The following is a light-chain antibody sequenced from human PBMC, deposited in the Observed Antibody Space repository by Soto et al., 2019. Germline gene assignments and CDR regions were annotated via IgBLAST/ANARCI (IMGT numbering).Light chain of an antibody. Sequence: DIQMTQSPSTLSASVGDRVTITCRASQNINNWLAWYQLKPGTAPKLLIYKASNLESGVPSRFSGSGSGTEFTLSSSRLQPDYFAAYFCQQYDSLFTFGPGTKVEIK. J-gene: IGKJ3*01. CDR3: QQYDSLFT. CDR1: QNINNW. CDR2: KAS. V-gene: IGKV1-5*03.